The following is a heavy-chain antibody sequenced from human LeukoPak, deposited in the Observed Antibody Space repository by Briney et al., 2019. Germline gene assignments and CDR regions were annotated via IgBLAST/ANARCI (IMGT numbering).Heavy chain of an antibody. CDR1: GYSFTSYW. CDR2: IYPGHSDT. D-gene: IGHD2-8*01. J-gene: IGHJ4*02. CDR3: ARRQLGGFGTEDY. Sequence: GGALKISWKGSGYSFTSYWIGWVRQMPGKGLGGVGIIYPGHSDTRYSPSFQGQVTISADKSIRTAYLQWSSLKASDTAMYYCARRQLGGFGTEDYWGQGTLVTVSS. V-gene: IGHV5-51*01.